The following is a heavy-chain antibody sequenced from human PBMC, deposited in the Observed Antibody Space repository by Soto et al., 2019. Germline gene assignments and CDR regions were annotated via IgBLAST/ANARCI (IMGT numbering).Heavy chain of an antibody. CDR1: GYKFISHG. V-gene: IGHV1-18*01. Sequence: GASVKVSCKSSGYKFISHGITWVRQAPGQGLEWMGRISAYNGNTNYAQKLQGRVTMTTDTSTNTAYMELRSLRSDDTAVYYCARGAFCGGAPGCRDMDVWGQGTTVTVS. CDR3: ARGAFCGGAPGCRDMDV. CDR2: ISAYNGNT. D-gene: IGHD2-21*01. J-gene: IGHJ6*02.